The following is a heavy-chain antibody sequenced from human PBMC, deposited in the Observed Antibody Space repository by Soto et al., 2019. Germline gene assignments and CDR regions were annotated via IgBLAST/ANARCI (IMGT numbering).Heavy chain of an antibody. CDR2: IGRDGINT. J-gene: IGHJ4*02. D-gene: IGHD2-2*01. CDR1: GFTFDDFS. CDR3: AKEREDASWTSFDY. Sequence: EVQLVESGGVVVQPGGSLRLSCAASGFTFDDFSMHWVRQAPGKGLEWVSLIGRDGINTYYADSVKGRFTVSRDNSKNSLYLQMNYLRTEDTALYYCAKEREDASWTSFDYWGQGTLVTVSS. V-gene: IGHV3-43*01.